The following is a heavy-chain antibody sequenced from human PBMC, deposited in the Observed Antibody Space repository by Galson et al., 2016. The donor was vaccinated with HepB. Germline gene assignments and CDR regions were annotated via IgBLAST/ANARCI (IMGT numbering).Heavy chain of an antibody. CDR1: GDSVSSNSGS. CDR3: ARDRASWDGQHTGSFDY. D-gene: IGHD2-21*01. CDR2: TYYRSKWYY. V-gene: IGHV6-1*01. J-gene: IGHJ4*02. Sequence: CAISGDSVSSNSGSWNWIRQSPSRGLEWLGRTYYRSKWYYDYAVSVKSRMTINPDTSKNQLSLQLNSVTPEDTAVYYCARDRASWDGQHTGSFDYWGQGTLVTVSS.